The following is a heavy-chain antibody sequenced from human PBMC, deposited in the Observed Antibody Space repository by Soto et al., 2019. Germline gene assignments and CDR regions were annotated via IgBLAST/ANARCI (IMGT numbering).Heavy chain of an antibody. CDR1: GGSISSYY. CDR2: IYYSGST. V-gene: IGHV4-59*01. D-gene: IGHD3-3*01. Sequence: PSETLSLTCTVSGGSISSYYWSWIRQPPGKGLEWIGYIYYSGSTNYNPSLKSRVTISVDTSKNQFSLKLSSVTAAETAVYYCARVGGYDFWSGYYTLWFAPWGKGTLVTVSS. CDR3: ARVGGYDFWSGYYTLWFAP. J-gene: IGHJ5*02.